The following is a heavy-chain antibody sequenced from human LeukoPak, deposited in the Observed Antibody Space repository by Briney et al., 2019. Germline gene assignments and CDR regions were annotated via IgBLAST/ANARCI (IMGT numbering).Heavy chain of an antibody. CDR2: ISYDGSNK. J-gene: IGHJ4*02. D-gene: IGHD2-2*01. CDR3: AKDEGPYCSSTSCYPDDY. V-gene: IGHV3-30*18. Sequence: PGGSLRLSCAASGLTFSSYGMHWVRQAPGKGLEWVAVISYDGSNKYYADSVKGRFTISRDNSKNTLYLQMNSLRAEDTAVYYCAKDEGPYCSSTSCYPDDYWGQGTLVTVSS. CDR1: GLTFSSYG.